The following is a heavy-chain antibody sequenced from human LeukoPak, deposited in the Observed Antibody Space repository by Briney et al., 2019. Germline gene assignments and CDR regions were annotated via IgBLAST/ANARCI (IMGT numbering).Heavy chain of an antibody. D-gene: IGHD3-9*01. V-gene: IGHV4-31*03. Sequence: SETLSLTCTVPGGSIRGYYWSWIRQHPGKGLEWIGYIFYTGSTYYNPSLKSRVTISLDTSKNQFSLKVNSVTAADTAVYYCARDLVMTGPPDYYYGMDVWGQGTTVIVSS. CDR1: GGSIRGYY. CDR2: IFYTGST. J-gene: IGHJ6*02. CDR3: ARDLVMTGPPDYYYGMDV.